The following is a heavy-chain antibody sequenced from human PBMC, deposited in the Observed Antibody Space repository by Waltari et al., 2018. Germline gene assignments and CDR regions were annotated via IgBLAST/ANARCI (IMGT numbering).Heavy chain of an antibody. CDR2: SIPSVGTA. D-gene: IGHD1-26*01. CDR3: ARARLTLGARGPTAFDI. Sequence: QVQLVQSGAEVKKPGSSVKVSCKASGGTFSSYAISWVRQAPGQGLEWMGGSIPSVGTANYAEKFQGRVTITADESTSTAYMELSSLRSEDTAVYYCARARLTLGARGPTAFDIWGQGTMVTVSS. J-gene: IGHJ3*02. CDR1: GGTFSSYA. V-gene: IGHV1-69*13.